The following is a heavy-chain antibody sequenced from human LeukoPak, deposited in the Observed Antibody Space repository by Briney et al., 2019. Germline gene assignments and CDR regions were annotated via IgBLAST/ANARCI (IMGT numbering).Heavy chain of an antibody. CDR1: GGSFSGYY. Sequence: PSETLSLTCAVYGGSFSGYYWSWIRQPPGKGLEWIGETNHSGSTNYNPSLKSRVTISVDTSKNQFSLKLSSVTAADTAVYYCARGRRELKYAPDYWGQGTLVTVSS. D-gene: IGHD2-2*01. CDR2: TNHSGST. CDR3: ARGRRELKYAPDY. J-gene: IGHJ4*02. V-gene: IGHV4-34*01.